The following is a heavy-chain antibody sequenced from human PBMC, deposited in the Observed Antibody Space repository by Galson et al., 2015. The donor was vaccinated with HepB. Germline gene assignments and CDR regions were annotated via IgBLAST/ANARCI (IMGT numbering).Heavy chain of an antibody. D-gene: IGHD2-15*01. CDR1: GFTFSDYY. V-gene: IGHV3-11*06. CDR3: AREGIVVVRGKGAFDI. CDR2: ISSSSSYT. J-gene: IGHJ3*02. Sequence: SLRLSCATSGFTFSDYYMSWIRQAPGKGLEWVSYISSSSSYTNYADSVKGRFTISRDNAKNSLYLQMNSLRAEDTAVYYCAREGIVVVRGKGAFDIWGQGTMVTVSS.